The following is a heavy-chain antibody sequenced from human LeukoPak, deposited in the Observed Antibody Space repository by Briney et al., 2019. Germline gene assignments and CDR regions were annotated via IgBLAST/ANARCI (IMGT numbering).Heavy chain of an antibody. CDR2: VNSESGNT. J-gene: IGHJ4*02. V-gene: IGHV1-8*03. D-gene: IGHD2-8*01. Sequence: ASVKVSCKASGYTFTNYDINWVRQAPGQGLEWMGWVNSESGNTGYKQKFQARVTITRDTSMTTAYMELSSLTSDDTAVYFCARGLPLGYCTYGVCYPPKHFDFWGQGTLVTVSS. CDR3: ARGLPLGYCTYGVCYPPKHFDF. CDR1: GYTFTNYD.